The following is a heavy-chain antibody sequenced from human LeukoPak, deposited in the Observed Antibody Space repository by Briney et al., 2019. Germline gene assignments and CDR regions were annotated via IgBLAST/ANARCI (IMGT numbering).Heavy chain of an antibody. Sequence: GGSLRLSRAASGFTFDDYAMHWVRQAPGKGLEWVSGISWNSGSIGYADSVKGRFTISRDSAKNSLYLQMNSLRGEDTAVYYCARGGRRFWGQGTLVTVSS. CDR2: ISWNSGSI. V-gene: IGHV3-9*01. J-gene: IGHJ4*02. D-gene: IGHD3-10*01. CDR1: GFTFDDYA. CDR3: ARGGRRF.